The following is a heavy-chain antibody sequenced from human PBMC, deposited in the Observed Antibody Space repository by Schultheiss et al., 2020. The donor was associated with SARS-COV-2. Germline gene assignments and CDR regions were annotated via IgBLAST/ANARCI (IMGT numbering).Heavy chain of an antibody. D-gene: IGHD3-3*01. J-gene: IGHJ2*01. Sequence: SETLSLTCTVSGGSISSYYWSWIRQPPGKGLEWIGRIYTSGSTNYNPSLKSRVTISVDTSKNQFSLKLSSVTAADTAVYYCARTAAGDFWSVAQNYWYFDLWGRGTLVTVSS. CDR2: IYTSGST. CDR1: GGSISSYY. V-gene: IGHV4-4*07. CDR3: ARTAAGDFWSVAQNYWYFDL.